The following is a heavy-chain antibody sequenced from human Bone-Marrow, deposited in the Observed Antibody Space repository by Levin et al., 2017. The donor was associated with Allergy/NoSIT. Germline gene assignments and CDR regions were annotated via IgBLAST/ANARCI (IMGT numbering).Heavy chain of an antibody. J-gene: IGHJ4*02. D-gene: IGHD3-10*01. CDR3: TTGVGKEFFDY. CDR1: GFTFSNAW. CDR2: IKSKTDGGTT. Sequence: LSLTCAASGFTFSNAWMSWVRQAPGKGLEWVGRIKSKTDGGTTDYAAPVKGRFTISRDDSKNTLYLQMNSLKTEDTAVYYCTTGVGKEFFDYWGQGTLVTVSS. V-gene: IGHV3-15*01.